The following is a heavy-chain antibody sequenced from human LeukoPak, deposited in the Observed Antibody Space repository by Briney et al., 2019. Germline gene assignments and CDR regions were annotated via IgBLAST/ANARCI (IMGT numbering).Heavy chain of an antibody. V-gene: IGHV3-21*01. CDR3: ARKNLAVPYYFDY. CDR1: GFTFSCYS. J-gene: IGHJ4*02. Sequence: GGSLRLSCAASGFTFSCYSMNWVRQAPGKGLEWVSSISSSSSYIYYADSVKGRFTISRDNAKNSLYLQMNSLRAEDTAVYYCARKNLAVPYYFDYWGQGTLVTVSS. D-gene: IGHD6-19*01. CDR2: ISSSSSYI.